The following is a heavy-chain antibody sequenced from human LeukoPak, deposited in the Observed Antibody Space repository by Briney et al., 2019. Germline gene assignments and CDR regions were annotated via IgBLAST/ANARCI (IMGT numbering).Heavy chain of an antibody. V-gene: IGHV4-30-4*01. CDR1: GGSISSGDYY. D-gene: IGHD3-22*01. CDR2: IYYSGST. Sequence: SQTLSLTCTVSGGSISSGDYYWSWIRQPPGKGLEWIGYIYYSGSTYYNPSLKSRVTISVDTSKNQFSLKLSSVTAADTAVYYCAREGGGYYDSRGYAFDYWGQGTLVTVSS. J-gene: IGHJ4*02. CDR3: AREGGGYYDSRGYAFDY.